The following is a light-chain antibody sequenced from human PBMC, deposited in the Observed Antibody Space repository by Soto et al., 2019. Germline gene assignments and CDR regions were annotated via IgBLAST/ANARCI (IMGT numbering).Light chain of an antibody. CDR3: AAWDDSLDGFYV. CDR2: NNN. J-gene: IGLJ1*01. Sequence: QSVLTQPSSASGTPGRRVTISCSGSSSNIGTNTVNWYLQLPGTAPTLLMYNNNQRPSGVPERFSGSKSGTSASLAIGGLQSEDEADYYCAAWDDSLDGFYVFGSGTKVTVL. CDR1: SSNIGTNT. V-gene: IGLV1-44*01.